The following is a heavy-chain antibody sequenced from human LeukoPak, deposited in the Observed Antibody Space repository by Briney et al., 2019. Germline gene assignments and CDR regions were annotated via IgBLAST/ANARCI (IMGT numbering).Heavy chain of an antibody. CDR2: MNPNSGNT. D-gene: IGHD3-3*01. Sequence: ASVTVSCKASGYTFTSYDINWVRQATGQGLEWMGWMNPNSGNTGYAQKFQGRVTMTRNTSISTAYMELSSLRSEDTAVYYCARRAAETNYDFWSGYLYYYYMDVWGKGTTVTVSS. CDR3: ARRAAETNYDFWSGYLYYYYMDV. V-gene: IGHV1-8*01. J-gene: IGHJ6*03. CDR1: GYTFTSYD.